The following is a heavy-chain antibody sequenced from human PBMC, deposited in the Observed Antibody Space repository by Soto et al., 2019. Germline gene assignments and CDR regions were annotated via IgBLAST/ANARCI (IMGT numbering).Heavy chain of an antibody. J-gene: IGHJ4*02. CDR3: AKAPSAAAGYNFDY. CDR1: GYTFTGYY. D-gene: IGHD6-13*01. V-gene: IGHV1-2*04. CDR2: INPNSGGT. Sequence: GASVKVSCKASGYTFTGYYMHWVRQAPGQGLEWMGWINPNSGGTDYAQKFQGWVTMTRDTSISTAYMELSSLRAEDTAVYYCAKAPSAAAGYNFDYWGQGTLVTVSS.